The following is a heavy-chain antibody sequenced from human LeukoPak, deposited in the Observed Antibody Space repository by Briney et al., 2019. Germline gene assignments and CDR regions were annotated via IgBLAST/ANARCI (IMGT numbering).Heavy chain of an antibody. J-gene: IGHJ6*02. CDR3: AKDTFIVGATHGSSGMDV. CDR2: ISHDGSNK. Sequence: PGGSLRLSCAASGFTVSSSYMSWVRQAPGKGLEWVAVISHDGSNKYYADSVKGRFTISRDNSKNTLFLQMNSLRAEDTAVYYCAKDTFIVGATHGSSGMDVWGQGTTVTVSS. D-gene: IGHD1-26*01. V-gene: IGHV3-30*18. CDR1: GFTVSSSY.